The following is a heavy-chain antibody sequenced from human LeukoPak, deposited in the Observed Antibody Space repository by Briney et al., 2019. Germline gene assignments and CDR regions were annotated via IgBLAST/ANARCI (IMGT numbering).Heavy chain of an antibody. J-gene: IGHJ4*02. D-gene: IGHD3-9*01. CDR3: ARALKVRYFDWLLPRY. V-gene: IGHV3-30*04. CDR2: ISYDGSNK. CDR1: GFTFSSYA. Sequence: GRSLRLSCAASGFTFSSYAMHWVRQAPGKGLEWAAVISYDGSNKYYADSVKGRFTISRDNSKNTLYLQMNSLRAEDTAVYYCARALKVRYFDWLLPRYWGQGTLVTVSS.